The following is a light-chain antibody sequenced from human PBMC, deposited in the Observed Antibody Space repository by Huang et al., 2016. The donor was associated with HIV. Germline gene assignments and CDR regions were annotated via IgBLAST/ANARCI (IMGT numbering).Light chain of an antibody. CDR2: GAS. CDR1: KSVSSN. J-gene: IGKJ4*01. V-gene: IGKV3-15*01. CDR3: QQYNNWPPLT. Sequence: EIVMTQSPATLSVSPGERATLSCRARKSVSSNLAGYQQKPGQAPRLLIYGASTRATGIPARFSGSGSGTEFTLTISSLQSEDFAVYYCQQYNNWPPLTFGGGTKVEIK.